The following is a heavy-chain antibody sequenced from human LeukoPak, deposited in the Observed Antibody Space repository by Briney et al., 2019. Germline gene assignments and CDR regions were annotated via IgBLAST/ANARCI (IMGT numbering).Heavy chain of an antibody. CDR3: ARGPVGSTGAFDI. D-gene: IGHD1-26*01. Sequence: SETLSLTCTVSGGSISSYYWTWFRQPPGKGLEWIGYIYSSGSTNYNPSLKSRITISVDTSKNQFSLKLRSVTAADTAVYYCARGPVGSTGAFDIWGQGTMVTVSS. CDR1: GGSISSYY. CDR2: IYSSGST. V-gene: IGHV4-59*01. J-gene: IGHJ3*02.